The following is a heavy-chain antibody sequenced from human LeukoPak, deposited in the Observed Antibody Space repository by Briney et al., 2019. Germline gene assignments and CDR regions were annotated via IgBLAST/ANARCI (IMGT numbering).Heavy chain of an antibody. CDR3: ARHKYRSYQLLRATNWFDP. Sequence: SESLSLTCTVSGYSISSGYYWGWIRQPPGKGLEWIGSIYHIGSTFYNPSIKSPVTISVDTFKNQFSLKVSSVTAADTAVYSCARHKYRSYQLLRATNWFDPWGQGTLVTVSS. D-gene: IGHD2-2*01. CDR1: GYSISSGYY. J-gene: IGHJ5*02. CDR2: IYHIGST. V-gene: IGHV4-38-2*02.